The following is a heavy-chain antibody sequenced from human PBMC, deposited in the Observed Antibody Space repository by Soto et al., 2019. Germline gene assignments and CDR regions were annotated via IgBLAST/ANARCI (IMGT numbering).Heavy chain of an antibody. J-gene: IGHJ4*02. D-gene: IGHD1-1*01. Sequence: QVQLVQSGAEVKKPGSSGKVSCKASGGTFRSYVTSWVRQAPGQGLEWLRGIIPMYGTTYYAQTFQGRVTISADESTKTAFMELSSLRSEDTAVYYCASIGTLDWIDDYWGQGTLVTVSS. CDR2: IIPMYGTT. CDR1: GGTFRSYV. V-gene: IGHV1-69*12. CDR3: ASIGTLDWIDDY.